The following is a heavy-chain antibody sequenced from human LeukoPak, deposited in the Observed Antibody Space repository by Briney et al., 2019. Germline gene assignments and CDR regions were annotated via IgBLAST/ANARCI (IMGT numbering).Heavy chain of an antibody. CDR1: GFTFSSYA. J-gene: IGHJ3*02. CDR3: AKPVIRDSSGLVEGDAFDI. V-gene: IGHV3-23*01. Sequence: AGGSLRLSCAASGFTFSSYAMSWVRQAPGKGLEWVSAISGSGGSTYYADSVKGRFTISRDNSKNTLYLQMNNLRAEDTAVYYCAKPVIRDSSGLVEGDAFDIWGQGTMVTVSS. D-gene: IGHD3-22*01. CDR2: ISGSGGST.